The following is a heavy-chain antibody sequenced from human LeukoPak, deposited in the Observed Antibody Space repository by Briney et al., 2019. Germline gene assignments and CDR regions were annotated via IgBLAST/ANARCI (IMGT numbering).Heavy chain of an antibody. Sequence: SVKVSCKASGGTFSSYTISWVRQAPGQGLEWMGRIIPILGIANYAQKFQGRVTITADKSTSTAYMELSSLRSEDTAVYYCARGSRGVRGVIITPTDYWGQGTLVTVSS. CDR3: ARGSRGVRGVIITPTDY. D-gene: IGHD3-10*01. CDR2: IIPILGIA. J-gene: IGHJ4*02. V-gene: IGHV1-69*02. CDR1: GGTFSSYT.